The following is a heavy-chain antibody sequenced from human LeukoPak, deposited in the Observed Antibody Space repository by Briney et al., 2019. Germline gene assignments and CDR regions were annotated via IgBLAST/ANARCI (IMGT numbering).Heavy chain of an antibody. J-gene: IGHJ4*02. D-gene: IGHD6-13*01. V-gene: IGHV4-61*02. Sequence: PSQTLTLTCTVSGGSISSGSYYWSWIRQPAGKGLVWIGRIYTSGSPNYNPSLKSRVNISVDTSKNQFSLKLSSVTAADTAVYYCARAGRGRIAAAGAYYFDYWGQGTLVTVSS. CDR2: IYTSGSP. CDR1: GGSISSGSYY. CDR3: ARAGRGRIAAAGAYYFDY.